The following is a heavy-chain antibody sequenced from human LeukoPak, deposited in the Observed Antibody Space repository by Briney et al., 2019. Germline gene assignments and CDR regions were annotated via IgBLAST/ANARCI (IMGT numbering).Heavy chain of an antibody. CDR1: GFTFDDYA. D-gene: IGHD2-2*01. CDR2: ISWNSGSI. Sequence: GGSLRLSCAASGFTFDDYAMHWVRQAPGKGLEWVSGISWNSGSIGYADSVKGRFTISRDNAKNSLYLQMDSLRAEDTAVYYCARVLGYCSSTSCYYHYYYMDVWGKGTTVTVSS. J-gene: IGHJ6*03. CDR3: ARVLGYCSSTSCYYHYYYMDV. V-gene: IGHV3-9*01.